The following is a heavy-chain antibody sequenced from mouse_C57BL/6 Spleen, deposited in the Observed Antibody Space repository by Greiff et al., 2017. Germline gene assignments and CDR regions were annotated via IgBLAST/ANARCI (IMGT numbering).Heavy chain of an antibody. CDR2: IHPNSGST. Sequence: QVQLQQPGAELVKPGASVKLSCKASGYTFTSYWMHWVKQRPGQGLEWIGMIHPNSGSTNYNEKFKSKATLTVDKSSSTAYMQLSSLTSEDSAVYYCARSGYYGSSYVFAYWGQGTLVTVSA. D-gene: IGHD1-1*01. V-gene: IGHV1-64*01. CDR3: ARSGYYGSSYVFAY. CDR1: GYTFTSYW. J-gene: IGHJ3*01.